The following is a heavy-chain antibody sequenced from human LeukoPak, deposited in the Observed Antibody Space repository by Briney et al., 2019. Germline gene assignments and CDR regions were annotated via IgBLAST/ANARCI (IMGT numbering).Heavy chain of an antibody. V-gene: IGHV3-30*02. CDR2: IRYDGSNK. D-gene: IGHD1-7*01. J-gene: IGHJ4*02. CDR3: AKDLGNWNSEYYFDY. Sequence: PGGSLRLSCAASGFTFSSYGMHWVRQAPGKGLEWVAFIRYDGSNKYYADPVKGRFTISRDNSKNTLYLQMNSLRAEDTAVYYCAKDLGNWNSEYYFDYWGQGTLVTVSS. CDR1: GFTFSSYG.